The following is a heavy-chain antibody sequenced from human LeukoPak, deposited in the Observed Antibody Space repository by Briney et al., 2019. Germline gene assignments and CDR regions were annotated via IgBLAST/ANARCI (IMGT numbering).Heavy chain of an antibody. V-gene: IGHV3-23*01. CDR2: ISANGIYI. CDR1: GFSFSNYA. CDR3: AKHIAPTDTLCGFDV. J-gene: IGHJ3*01. D-gene: IGHD6-13*01. Sequence: GGSLRLSCAASGFSFSNYAMNWVRQAPGKGLEWVSSISANGIYIYYADSVKGRFTTSRDNSKNTLFLQINSLRAEDTAIYYCAKHIAPTDTLCGFDVWGQGTLVTVSS.